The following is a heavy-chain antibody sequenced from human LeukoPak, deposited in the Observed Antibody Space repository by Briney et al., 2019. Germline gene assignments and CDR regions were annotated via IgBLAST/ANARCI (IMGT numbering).Heavy chain of an antibody. CDR1: GFTFSSYS. Sequence: KPGGSLRLSCAASGFTFSSYSMNWVRQAPGEGLEWVSSISSSSSYIYYADSVKGRFTISRDNAKNSLYLQMNSLRAEDTAVYYCARGYSGYDIPPFDPWGQGTLVTVSS. J-gene: IGHJ5*02. CDR2: ISSSSSYI. V-gene: IGHV3-21*01. CDR3: ARGYSGYDIPPFDP. D-gene: IGHD5-12*01.